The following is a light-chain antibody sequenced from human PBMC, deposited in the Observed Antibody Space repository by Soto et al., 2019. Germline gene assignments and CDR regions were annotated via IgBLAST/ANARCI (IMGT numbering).Light chain of an antibody. CDR3: QQYHKLPLT. CDR2: GAS. J-gene: IGKJ4*01. CDR1: QTVSSN. Sequence: EIVMTQSPATLSVSPGERATLSCRASQTVSSNLAWYQQKPGQAPRLLIYGASTSATGIPARFSGSGSGTEFILTISSLQSEDFAVYYCQQYHKLPLTFGGGTKVEV. V-gene: IGKV3-15*01.